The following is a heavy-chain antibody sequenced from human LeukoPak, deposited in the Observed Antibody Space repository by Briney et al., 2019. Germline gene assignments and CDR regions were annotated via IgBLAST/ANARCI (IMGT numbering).Heavy chain of an antibody. D-gene: IGHD1-26*01. CDR2: IIPIFGTA. V-gene: IGHV1-69*05. CDR1: GGTFSSYA. CDR3: ARVSGSFDY. Sequence: GASVKVSCKASGGTFSSYAISWVRQAPGQGREWMGGIIPIFGTANYAQKFQGRGTITTDETTSTAYMELSSLRSEDTAVYYCARVSGSFDYWGQGTLLTVSS. J-gene: IGHJ4*02.